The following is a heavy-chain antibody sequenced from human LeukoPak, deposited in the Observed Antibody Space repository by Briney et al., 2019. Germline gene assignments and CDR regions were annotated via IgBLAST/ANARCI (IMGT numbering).Heavy chain of an antibody. CDR2: INPDGSST. Sequence: PGRSLRLSCAASRFTFSNYWMHWVRQAPGKGLVWVSRINPDGSSTTYADSVKGRFTISRDNSKNTLYLQMNSLRAEDTAVYYCATGPGTYLNYGMDVWGQGTTVTVSS. CDR1: RFTFSNYW. V-gene: IGHV3-74*01. CDR3: ATGPGTYLNYGMDV. D-gene: IGHD1-26*01. J-gene: IGHJ6*02.